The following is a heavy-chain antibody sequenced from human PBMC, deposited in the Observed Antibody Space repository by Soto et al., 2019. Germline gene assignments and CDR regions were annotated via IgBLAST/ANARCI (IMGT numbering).Heavy chain of an antibody. J-gene: IGHJ4*02. CDR2: ISAYNGNT. CDR1: GYTFTSYS. V-gene: IGHV1-18*04. CDR3: ARDAPPADY. Sequence: QVQLVQSGAEVKKPGASVKVSCKASGYTFTSYSISWVRQAPGQGLEWMGWISAYNGNTNYAQMLQGRVTMTTDTSTNTAYMELRSLRSADTDVYYCARDAPPADYWGQGTLVTVSS.